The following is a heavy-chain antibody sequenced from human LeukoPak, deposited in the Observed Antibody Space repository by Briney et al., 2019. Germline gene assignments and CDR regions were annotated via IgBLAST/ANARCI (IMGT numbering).Heavy chain of an antibody. CDR2: ISGSGGKT. V-gene: IGHV3-23*01. J-gene: IGHJ4*02. D-gene: IGHD6-19*01. CDR3: AESSVAGLTRGYFDY. Sequence: GGSLRLSCAASGFTFSSYFMSWVRQAPGKGLEWVSSISGSGGKTYYTDSVKGRFTISRDNSKNMLYLQMNRLRAEDTAVYYCAESSVAGLTRGYFDYWGQGTLVTVSS. CDR1: GFTFSSYF.